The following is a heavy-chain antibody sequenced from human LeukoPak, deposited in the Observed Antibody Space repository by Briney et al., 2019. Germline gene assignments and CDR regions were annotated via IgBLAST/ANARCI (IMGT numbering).Heavy chain of an antibody. Sequence: ASVKVSCKASGYTFTSYGISWVRQAPGQGLEWMGWISAYNGNTNYAQKLQGRVTMTTDTSTSTAYMELRSLRSEDTAVYYCARDNSVEDTAWWFDPWGQGTLVTVSS. CDR2: ISAYNGNT. D-gene: IGHD4-23*01. CDR3: ARDNSVEDTAWWFDP. V-gene: IGHV1-18*01. J-gene: IGHJ5*02. CDR1: GYTFTSYG.